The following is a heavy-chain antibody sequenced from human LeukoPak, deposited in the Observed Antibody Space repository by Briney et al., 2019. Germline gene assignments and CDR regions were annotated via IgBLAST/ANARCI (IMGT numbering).Heavy chain of an antibody. J-gene: IGHJ6*03. D-gene: IGHD3-22*01. Sequence: GGSLRLSCAASGFTFSSYGMHWVRQAPGKRLEWVASISSTSTFIYSADSVKGRFTISRDTAKNSLFLQMNSLRAEDTAIYYCARDYFDSSDYPQTYYYYYMDVWGKGTTVTVSS. CDR3: ARDYFDSSDYPQTYYYYYMDV. CDR1: GFTFSSYG. V-gene: IGHV3-21*01. CDR2: ISSTSTFI.